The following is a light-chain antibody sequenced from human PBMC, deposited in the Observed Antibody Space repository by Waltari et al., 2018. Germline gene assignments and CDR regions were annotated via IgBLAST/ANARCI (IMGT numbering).Light chain of an antibody. CDR3: QQYDISPLT. Sequence: EIVLTQSPGTLSLSPEERATLSSRASQTVRTTYLAWYQQKPRQAPTPLIYGASSRATGIPDRFSGSGSGTDFSLTISSLEPEDFAVYYCQQYDISPLTFGGGTKVEIK. CDR2: GAS. V-gene: IGKV3-20*01. J-gene: IGKJ4*01. CDR1: QTVRTTY.